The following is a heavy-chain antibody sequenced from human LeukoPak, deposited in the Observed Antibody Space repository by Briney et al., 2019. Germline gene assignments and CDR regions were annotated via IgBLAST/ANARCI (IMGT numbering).Heavy chain of an antibody. V-gene: IGHV4-34*01. CDR3: ARPGYSYGFDY. J-gene: IGHJ4*02. CDR2: INHSGST. Sequence: SETLSLTCAVYGGSFSGYYWSWIRQPPGKGLEWIGEINHSGSTNYNPSLKSRVTISVDTSKNQFSLKLSSVTAADTAVYYRARPGYSYGFDYWGQGTLVTVSS. CDR1: GGSFSGYY. D-gene: IGHD5-18*01.